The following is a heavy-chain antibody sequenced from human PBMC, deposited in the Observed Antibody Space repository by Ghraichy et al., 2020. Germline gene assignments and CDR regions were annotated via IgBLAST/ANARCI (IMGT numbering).Heavy chain of an antibody. V-gene: IGHV4-30-4*01. CDR3: ARTLHCSGGSCYSKWFDP. CDR2: IYYSGST. J-gene: IGHJ5*02. CDR1: GGSISSDDYY. Sequence: SETLSLTCTVSGGSISSDDYYWSWIRQPPGRGLEWIGYIYYSGSTYYNPSLKSRVTISVDTSKNQFSLKLSSVTAADTAVYCCARTLHCSGGSCYSKWFDPWGQGTLVTVSS. D-gene: IGHD2-15*01.